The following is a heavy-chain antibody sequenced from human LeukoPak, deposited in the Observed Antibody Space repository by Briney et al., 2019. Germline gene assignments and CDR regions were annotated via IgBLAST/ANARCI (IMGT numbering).Heavy chain of an antibody. V-gene: IGHV3-30*04. Sequence: GGSLRLSCAASRFTFSGYAMHWVRQAPGKGLEWVAVISSDGNNEFYADSVKGRFTITRDNSKSTLFLQVNSLRAEDTAVYFCAREWEVYKYFDYWGRGTLVTVSS. J-gene: IGHJ4*02. CDR2: ISSDGNNE. CDR3: AREWEVYKYFDY. CDR1: RFTFSGYA. D-gene: IGHD1-26*01.